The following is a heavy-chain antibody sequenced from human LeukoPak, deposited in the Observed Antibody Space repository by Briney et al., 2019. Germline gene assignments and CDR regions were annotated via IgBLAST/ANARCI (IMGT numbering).Heavy chain of an antibody. J-gene: IGHJ6*03. Sequence: KPSETLSLTCAVSGGSISSYYWSWIRQPPGKGLEWIGYIYTSGSTNYNPSLKSRVTISVDTSKNQFSLKLSSVTAADTAVYYCARRIPYYMDVWGKGTTVIVSS. CDR3: ARRIPYYMDV. V-gene: IGHV4-4*09. CDR2: IYTSGST. CDR1: GGSISSYY.